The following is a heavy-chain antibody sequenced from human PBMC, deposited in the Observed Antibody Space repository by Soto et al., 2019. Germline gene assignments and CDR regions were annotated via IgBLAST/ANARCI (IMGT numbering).Heavy chain of an antibody. Sequence: GASVKVSCKASGGTFSSYTISCVRQAPGQGLEWMGRIIPILGIANYAQKFQGRVTITADKSTSTAYMELSSLRSEDTAVYYCARLWFGELNDAFDIWGQGTMVTVSS. CDR3: ARLWFGELNDAFDI. V-gene: IGHV1-69*02. CDR1: GGTFSSYT. CDR2: IIPILGIA. D-gene: IGHD3-10*01. J-gene: IGHJ3*02.